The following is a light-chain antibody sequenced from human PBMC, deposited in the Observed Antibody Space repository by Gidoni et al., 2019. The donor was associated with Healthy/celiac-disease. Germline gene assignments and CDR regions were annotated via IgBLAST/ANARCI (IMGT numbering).Light chain of an antibody. J-gene: IGLJ2*01. CDR2: DDS. CDR3: QVWYSSSDHVV. V-gene: IGLV3-21*02. CDR1: NIGSKS. Sequence: SSVLTQPPSVSVAPGQTARITCGGNNIGSKSVHWYQQKPGVAPVLVVYDDSDRPSGIPARVSGSNSGNTATLTISRVESGDEADYYCQVWYSSSDHVVFGGGTKLTVL.